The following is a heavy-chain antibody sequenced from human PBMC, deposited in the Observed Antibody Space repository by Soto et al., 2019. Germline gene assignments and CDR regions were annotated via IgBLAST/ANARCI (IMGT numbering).Heavy chain of an antibody. V-gene: IGHV5-10-1*01. CDR2: IDPSDSYT. CDR3: ARHRYCSSTSCYYYYGMDV. D-gene: IGHD2-2*01. CDR1: GYSFTSYW. J-gene: IGHJ6*02. Sequence: PGESLKISCKGSGYSFTSYWISWVRQMPGKGLEWMGRIDPSDSYTNYSPSFQGHVTISADKSISTAYLQWSSLKASDTAMYYCARHRYCSSTSCYYYYGMDVWGQGTTVTVSS.